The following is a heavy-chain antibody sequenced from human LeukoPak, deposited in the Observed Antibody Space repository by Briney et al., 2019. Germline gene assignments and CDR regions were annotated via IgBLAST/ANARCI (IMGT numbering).Heavy chain of an antibody. CDR2: IIPIFSTS. D-gene: IGHD5-18*01. V-gene: IGHV1-69*13. J-gene: IGHJ5*02. Sequence: SVKVSCKASGGTFNSYAISWVRQAPGQGLEWMGEIIPIFSTSNYAQKFQGRVTITADESTSTAYMELSSLRSEDTAFYYCASARATAMEDNWFDPWGQGTLVTVSS. CDR3: ASARATAMEDNWFDP. CDR1: GGTFNSYA.